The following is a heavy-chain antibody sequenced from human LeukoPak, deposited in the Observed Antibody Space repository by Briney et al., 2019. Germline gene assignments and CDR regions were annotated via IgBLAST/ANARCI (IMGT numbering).Heavy chain of an antibody. V-gene: IGHV4-4*07. CDR2: IFTSGIT. CDR1: GGPFSGYY. D-gene: IGHD3-3*01. Sequence: SETLSLTCAVYGGPFSGYYWSWIRQPARKTLEWIGRIFTSGITTYNPSLRSRVTMSVDTSKSQFSLNLGSVTDADTAVYYCAREYYYDFWSGHVNWFDPWGEGTLVTVSS. J-gene: IGHJ5*02. CDR3: AREYYYDFWSGHVNWFDP.